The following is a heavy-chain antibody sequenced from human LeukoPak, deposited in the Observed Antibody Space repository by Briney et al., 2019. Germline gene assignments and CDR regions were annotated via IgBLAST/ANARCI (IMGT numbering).Heavy chain of an antibody. D-gene: IGHD1-26*01. CDR3: ARSIGGATKYFQH. V-gene: IGHV3-23*01. J-gene: IGHJ1*01. Sequence: GGSLRLSCAASGFTFSSYAMSWVRQAPGKGLEWVSAISGSGGSTYYADSVKGRFAISRDNSKNTMYLQMNSLRAEDTAVYYCARSIGGATKYFQHWGQGTLVTVSS. CDR1: GFTFSSYA. CDR2: ISGSGGST.